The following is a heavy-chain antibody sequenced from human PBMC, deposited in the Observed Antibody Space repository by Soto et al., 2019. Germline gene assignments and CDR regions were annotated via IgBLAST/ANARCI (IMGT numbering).Heavy chain of an antibody. CDR2: IYYSGST. Sequence: QVQLQESGPGLVKPSETLSLTCTVSSGSIRNYYWSWIRQPPGKGLEWIGYIYYSGSTNCNPSLESRVTMAVDTSKMQISLKLSSVTAADTAVYYCARETTVTEPFWYFDLWGRGTLVTVSS. D-gene: IGHD4-17*01. V-gene: IGHV4-59*01. CDR1: SGSIRNYY. J-gene: IGHJ2*01. CDR3: ARETTVTEPFWYFDL.